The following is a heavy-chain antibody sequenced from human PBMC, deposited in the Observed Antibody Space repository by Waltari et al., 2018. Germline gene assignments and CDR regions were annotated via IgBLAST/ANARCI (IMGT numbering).Heavy chain of an antibody. D-gene: IGHD1-26*01. J-gene: IGHJ4*02. CDR1: GGSFSGYY. CDR2: INHSGST. V-gene: IGHV4-34*01. CDR3: ARGGVVGATRFDY. Sequence: VYGGSFSGYYWSWIRQPPGKGLEWIGEINHSGSTNYNPSLKSRVTISVDTSKNQFSLKLSSVTAADTAVYYCARGGVVGATRFDYWGQGTLVTVSS.